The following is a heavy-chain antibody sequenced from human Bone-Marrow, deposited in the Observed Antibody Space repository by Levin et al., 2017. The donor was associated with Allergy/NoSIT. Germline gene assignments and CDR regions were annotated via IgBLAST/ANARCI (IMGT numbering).Heavy chain of an antibody. J-gene: IGHJ4*02. Sequence: SETLSLTCTVSGGSISSGDYYWSWIRQPPGKGLEWIGYIYYSANTYYNPSLKSRVTISVDTSKNQFSLKLSSMTAADTAVYYCATGVGYASGSYFKNWGQGTLVTVSS. D-gene: IGHD3-10*01. CDR1: GGSISSGDYY. CDR2: IYYSANT. V-gene: IGHV4-30-4*01. CDR3: ATGVGYASGSYFKN.